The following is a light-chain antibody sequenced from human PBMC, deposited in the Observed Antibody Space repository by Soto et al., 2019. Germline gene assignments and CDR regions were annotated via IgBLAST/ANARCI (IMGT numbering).Light chain of an antibody. CDR1: NGDIGAYNY. CDR2: DVT. CDR3: SSYTNTNTLL. J-gene: IGLJ2*01. V-gene: IGLV2-14*01. Sequence: QSALTQPASVSGSPGQSITISCTGTNGDIGAYNYVTWYQQHPGKAPNLMIYDVTVRPSGVSNRFSGSKSGNTASLSISGIQAEYEADYYCSSYTNTNTLLFGGGTKVTVL.